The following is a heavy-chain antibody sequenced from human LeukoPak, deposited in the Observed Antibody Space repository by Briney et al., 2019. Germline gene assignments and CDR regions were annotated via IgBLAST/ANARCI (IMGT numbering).Heavy chain of an antibody. Sequence: PGGSLRLSCSASGFTFSTYATHWVRQPPGKGLEYVSAISSNGGSTYYADSVRGRFTISRDNSKKTLYLQMSSLRTEDTAVYYCVTLGLASPSDYWGQGTLVTVSS. CDR3: VTLGLASPSDY. J-gene: IGHJ4*02. D-gene: IGHD3/OR15-3a*01. CDR1: GFTFSTYA. V-gene: IGHV3-64D*09. CDR2: ISSNGGST.